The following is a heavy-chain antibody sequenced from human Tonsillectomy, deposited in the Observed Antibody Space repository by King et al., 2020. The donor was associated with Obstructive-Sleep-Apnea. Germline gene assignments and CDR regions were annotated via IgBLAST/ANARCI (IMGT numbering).Heavy chain of an antibody. D-gene: IGHD2-21*02. CDR3: ARDTAYCGGDCSRDDAFDI. J-gene: IGHJ3*02. CDR1: GGSISSGGYY. CDR2: IYYSGST. V-gene: IGHV4-31*03. Sequence: VQLQESGPGLVKPSQTLSLTCTVSGGSISSGGYYWSWLRQHPGKGLEWIGYIYYSGSTYYNPSLNSRVTISVDTSKNQFSLKLSSVTAADTAVYYCARDTAYCGGDCSRDDAFDIWGQGTMVTVSS.